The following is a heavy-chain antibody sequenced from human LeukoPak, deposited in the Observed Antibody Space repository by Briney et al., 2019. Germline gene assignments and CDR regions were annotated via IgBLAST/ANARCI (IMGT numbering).Heavy chain of an antibody. J-gene: IGHJ4*02. CDR2: ITSSSFST. CDR1: GSTFSDYY. CDR3: ARAPHYCSGGSCYDY. D-gene: IGHD2-15*01. V-gene: IGHV3-11*06. Sequence: KPGGSLRLSCSASGSTFSDYYMTWIRQAPGKGLEWVSYITSSSFSTNYADSVKGRFTISRDNSKNSLYLQMNSLRAEDTAVYYCARAPHYCSGGSCYDYWGQGTLVTVSS.